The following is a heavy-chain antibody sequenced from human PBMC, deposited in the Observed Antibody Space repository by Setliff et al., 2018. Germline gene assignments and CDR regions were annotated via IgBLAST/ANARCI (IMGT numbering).Heavy chain of an antibody. D-gene: IGHD3-10*01. CDR3: ARVRITPYCMDV. V-gene: IGHV4-4*07. CDR1: GGSMGSYY. CDR2: VYTTGST. Sequence: SETLSLTCTVSGGSMGSYYWTWVRQSAGKGLEWIGRVYTTGSTSFNPSLNSRVTMSLDKSKNQFSLKLYSVTAADTAVYFCARVRITPYCMDVWGKGTTVTVSS. J-gene: IGHJ6*03.